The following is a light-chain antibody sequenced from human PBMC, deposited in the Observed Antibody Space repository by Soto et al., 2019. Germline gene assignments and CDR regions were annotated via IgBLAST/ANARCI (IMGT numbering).Light chain of an antibody. CDR1: QSLVHSDGIAY. V-gene: IGKV2-30*02. CDR3: MQGTHWPIT. J-gene: IGKJ5*01. CDR2: KVS. Sequence: DVVMTQSPLSLPVTLGQPASISCRANQSLVHSDGIAYFSWFQQRPGRSPRRLIYKVSNRESGVPARFSGSGSGTDFALTISRVEAEDVGVYYCMQGTHWPITFGQGTRLEIK.